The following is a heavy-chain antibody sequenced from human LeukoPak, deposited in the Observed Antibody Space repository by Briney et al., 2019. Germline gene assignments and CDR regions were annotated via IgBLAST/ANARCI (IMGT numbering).Heavy chain of an antibody. J-gene: IGHJ5*02. Sequence: ASVKVSCNASGYTFITYGISWVRQAPGRGLEWMGWISAYNGNTNYAQKVQGRVTMTSDTSTSTAYMELRSLRSDDTAVYYCARDQGVVVVPAAIVHWGQGTLVTVSS. CDR1: GYTFITYG. V-gene: IGHV1-18*01. D-gene: IGHD2-2*01. CDR2: ISAYNGNT. CDR3: ARDQGVVVVPAAIVH.